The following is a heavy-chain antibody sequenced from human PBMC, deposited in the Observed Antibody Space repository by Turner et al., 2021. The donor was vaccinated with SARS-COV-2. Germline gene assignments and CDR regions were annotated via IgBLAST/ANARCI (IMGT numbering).Heavy chain of an antibody. Sequence: QVPLVQSGTEVKKSGASVRVSCKASGYTFTEHYLHWVRQGPGQGLEWMGWINPHSGGTIFTEKFQDRVTSTRDTSITTAYMELRRLKFDDTAVYYCAMELDDLNMDVWGQGTTVTVSS. CDR2: INPHSGGT. D-gene: IGHD1-1*01. CDR1: GYTFTEHY. J-gene: IGHJ6*02. CDR3: AMELDDLNMDV. V-gene: IGHV1-2*02.